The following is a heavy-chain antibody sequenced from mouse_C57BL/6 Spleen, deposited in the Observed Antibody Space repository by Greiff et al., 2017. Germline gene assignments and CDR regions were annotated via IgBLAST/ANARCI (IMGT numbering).Heavy chain of an antibody. CDR1: GYTFTSYW. J-gene: IGHJ2*01. V-gene: IGHV1-55*01. D-gene: IGHD4-1*01. CDR2: IYPGSGST. CDR3: ARGGTGKGVYFDY. Sequence: QVQLKQPGAELVKPGASVKMSCKASGYTFTSYWITWVKQRPGQGLEWIGDIYPGSGSTNYNEKFKSKATLTVDTSSSTAYMQLSSLTSEDSAVYYCARGGTGKGVYFDYWGQGTTLTVSS.